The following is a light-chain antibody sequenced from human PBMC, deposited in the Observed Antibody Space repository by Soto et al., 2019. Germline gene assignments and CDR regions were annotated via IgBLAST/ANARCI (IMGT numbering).Light chain of an antibody. V-gene: IGLV3-21*02. CDR3: HVWDSSSGQHV. CDR2: DDN. Sequence: SYERSQAPSVSAAPGQTADITCGGDNIGSKSVHWYQRKAGQAPVLVVFDDNARPSGVPERFSGSKSGNTATLTISRVETGDEADYHCHVWDSSSGQHVFGSGTKVTVL. CDR1: NIGSKS. J-gene: IGLJ1*01.